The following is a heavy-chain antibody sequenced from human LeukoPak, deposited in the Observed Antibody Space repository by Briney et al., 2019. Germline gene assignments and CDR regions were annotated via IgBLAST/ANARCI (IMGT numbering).Heavy chain of an antibody. CDR1: GFTVSSNY. CDR3: ARENGDYGDYSWYFDL. CDR2: IYSGGST. Sequence: GGSLRLSCAASGFTVSSNYMSWVRQAPGKGLEWGSVIYSGGSTYYADSVKGRFTISRDNSKNTLYLQMNSLRAEDTAVYYCARENGDYGDYSWYFDLWGRGTLVTVSS. J-gene: IGHJ2*01. V-gene: IGHV3-53*01. D-gene: IGHD4-17*01.